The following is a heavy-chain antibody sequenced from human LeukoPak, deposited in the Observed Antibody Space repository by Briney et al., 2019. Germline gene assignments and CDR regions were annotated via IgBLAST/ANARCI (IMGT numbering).Heavy chain of an antibody. CDR2: IHYSGST. J-gene: IGHJ5*02. CDR1: GGSISSSSYY. Sequence: SETLSLTCTVSGGSISSSSYYWGWIRQPPGKGLEWIGSIHYSGSTYYNPSLKSRVTISVDTSKNQFSLKLSSVTAADTAVYYCARRETYNWFDPWGQGTLVTVSS. D-gene: IGHD1-26*01. V-gene: IGHV4-39*01. CDR3: ARRETYNWFDP.